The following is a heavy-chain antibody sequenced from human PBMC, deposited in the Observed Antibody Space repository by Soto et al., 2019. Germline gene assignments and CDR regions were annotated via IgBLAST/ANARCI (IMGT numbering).Heavy chain of an antibody. J-gene: IGHJ4*02. CDR3: TRDLGNNYGSFAY. CDR1: GFTFSNYA. CDR2: ISYDGSNK. Sequence: GGSLRLSCVASGFTFSNYAMNWVRQAPGKGLEWVAVISYDGSNKYYADSVKGRITISRDNSRNTLYLQMNNLRAEDTAMYYCTRDLGNNYGSFAYWGQGTLVTVSS. D-gene: IGHD4-17*01. V-gene: IGHV3-30-3*01.